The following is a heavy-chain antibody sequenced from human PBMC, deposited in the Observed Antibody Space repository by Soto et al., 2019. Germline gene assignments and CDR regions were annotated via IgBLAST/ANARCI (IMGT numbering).Heavy chain of an antibody. CDR2: IIPILGIA. CDR3: ASPPRGYSYGFFDY. J-gene: IGHJ4*02. CDR1: GGTFSSYT. V-gene: IGHV1-69*02. D-gene: IGHD5-18*01. Sequence: QVQLVQSGAEVKKPGSSVKVSCKASGGTFSSYTISWVRQAPGQGLEWMGRIIPILGIANYAQKFQGRVTITADKSTSTAYMELSSLRSEDTAVYYCASPPRGYSYGFFDYWGQGTLVTVSS.